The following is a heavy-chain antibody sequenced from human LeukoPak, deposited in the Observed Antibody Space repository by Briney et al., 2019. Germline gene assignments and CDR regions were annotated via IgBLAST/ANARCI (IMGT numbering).Heavy chain of an antibody. CDR1: GXSMNGGNYY. CDR2: IHYSGST. D-gene: IGHD6-13*01. V-gene: IGHV4-30-4*01. CDR3: ARALGSSWYWVDP. Sequence: SETLSLTCTVSGXSMNGGNYYWTWIRQSPGKGLEWIGYIHYSGSTYYNPSLKSRVSISVDTSKHQFPLKLTSVTAADTAVYCCARALGSSWYWVDPWGQGTLVTVSS. J-gene: IGHJ5*02.